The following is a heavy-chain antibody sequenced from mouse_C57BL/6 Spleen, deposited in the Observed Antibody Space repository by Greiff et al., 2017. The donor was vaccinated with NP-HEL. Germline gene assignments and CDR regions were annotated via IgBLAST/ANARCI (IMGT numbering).Heavy chain of an antibody. CDR3: ARAGTAQVSWFAY. Sequence: EVQVVESEGGLVQPGSSMKLSCTASGFTFSDYYMAWVRQVPEKGLEWVANINYDGSSTYYLDSLKSRFIISRDNAKNILYLQMSSLKSEDTATYYCARAGTAQVSWFAYWGQGTLVTVS. D-gene: IGHD3-2*02. J-gene: IGHJ3*01. CDR2: INYDGSST. V-gene: IGHV5-16*01. CDR1: GFTFSDYY.